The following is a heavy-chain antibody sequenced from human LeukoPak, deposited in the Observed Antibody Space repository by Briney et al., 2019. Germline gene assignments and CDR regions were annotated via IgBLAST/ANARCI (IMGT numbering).Heavy chain of an antibody. Sequence: AGGSLRLSCAASGFTFSSHSMNWVRQAPGKGLEWVSYITSGSTTIYYADSVKGRFTIFRDNAKNSLYLQMSSLRAEDTAVYHCARGVAAPWAFDIWGQGTVVTVSS. D-gene: IGHD2-15*01. CDR1: GFTFSSHS. J-gene: IGHJ3*02. CDR2: ITSGSTTI. V-gene: IGHV3-48*01. CDR3: ARGVAAPWAFDI.